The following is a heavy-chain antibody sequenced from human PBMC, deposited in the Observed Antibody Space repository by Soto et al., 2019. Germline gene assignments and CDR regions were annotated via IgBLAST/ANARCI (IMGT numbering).Heavy chain of an antibody. CDR3: ATGLAYCGGDCYHPGY. Sequence: GASVKVSCKASGGTFSSYAISWVRQTPGQGLEWMGGIIPIFGTANYAQKFQGRVTITADESTSTAYMELSSLRSEDTAVYYCATGLAYCGGDCYHPGYWGQGTLVTVSS. D-gene: IGHD2-21*02. CDR1: GGTFSSYA. V-gene: IGHV1-69*13. CDR2: IIPIFGTA. J-gene: IGHJ4*02.